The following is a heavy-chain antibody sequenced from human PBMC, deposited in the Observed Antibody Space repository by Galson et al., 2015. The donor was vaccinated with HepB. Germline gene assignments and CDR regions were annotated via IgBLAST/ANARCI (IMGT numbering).Heavy chain of an antibody. J-gene: IGHJ4*02. D-gene: IGHD4-17*01. Sequence: SLRLSCAASGFTVSNKYMSWVRQAPGKGLEWVSIIYSGGSTYYADSVKGRFTISRDNSKNTLYLQMNSLRAEDTAVYYCAGQRSPHYGDYEVYWGQGTLVTVSS. CDR2: IYSGGST. CDR1: GFTVSNKY. V-gene: IGHV3-53*01. CDR3: AGQRSPHYGDYEVY.